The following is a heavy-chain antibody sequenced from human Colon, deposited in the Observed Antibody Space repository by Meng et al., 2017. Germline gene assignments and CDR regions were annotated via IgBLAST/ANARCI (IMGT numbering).Heavy chain of an antibody. CDR3: ARGGIYSYGHYYFDY. Sequence: SETLSLTCAVYGGSFSGYYWSWIRQPPGKGLERIGEINHSGSTNYNPSLKSRVTISVDTSKNQFSLKLSSVTAADTAVYYCARGGIYSYGHYYFDYWGQGTLVTVSS. CDR1: GGSFSGYY. D-gene: IGHD5-18*01. V-gene: IGHV4-34*01. CDR2: INHSGST. J-gene: IGHJ4*02.